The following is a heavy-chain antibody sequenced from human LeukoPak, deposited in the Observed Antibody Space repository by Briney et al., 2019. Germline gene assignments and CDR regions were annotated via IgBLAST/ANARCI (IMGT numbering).Heavy chain of an antibody. CDR1: GFTSSGYG. J-gene: IGHJ4*02. Sequence: GGSLRPSCAASGFTSSGYGMGWVRLAPGKGLEWFTGINNGGTTTYYTDSVKGRFTISRDNSKNTLCLQMNSLRAEDTAIYYCAKAVHFDWLLNSWGQGTPVTVSS. D-gene: IGHD3-9*01. V-gene: IGHV3-23*01. CDR2: INNGGTTT. CDR3: AKAVHFDWLLNS.